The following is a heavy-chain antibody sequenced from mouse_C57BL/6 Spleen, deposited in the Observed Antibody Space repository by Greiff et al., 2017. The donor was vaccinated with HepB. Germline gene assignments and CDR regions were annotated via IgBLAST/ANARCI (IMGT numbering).Heavy chain of an antibody. Sequence: EVNLVESGGGLVKPGGSLKLSCAASGFTFSDYGMHWVRQAPEKGLEWVAYISSGSSTIYYADTVKGRFTISRDNAKNTLFLQMTSLRSEDTAMYYCARPAIANYFDYWGQGTTLTVSS. J-gene: IGHJ2*01. CDR1: GFTFSDYG. CDR2: ISSGSSTI. V-gene: IGHV5-17*01. D-gene: IGHD2-12*01. CDR3: ARPAIANYFDY.